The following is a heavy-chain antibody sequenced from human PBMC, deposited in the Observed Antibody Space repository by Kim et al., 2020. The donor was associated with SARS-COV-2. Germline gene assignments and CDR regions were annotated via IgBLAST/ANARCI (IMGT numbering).Heavy chain of an antibody. Sequence: SETLSLTCTVSGGSISSGGYYWSWIRQHPGKGLEWIGYIYYSGSTYYNPSLKSRVTISVDTSKNQFSLKLSSVTAADTAVYYCARAVEGPPTYGDYGRYFDYWGQGTLVTVSS. J-gene: IGHJ4*02. CDR3: ARAVEGPPTYGDYGRYFDY. CDR2: IYYSGST. CDR1: GGSISSGGYY. V-gene: IGHV4-31*03. D-gene: IGHD4-17*01.